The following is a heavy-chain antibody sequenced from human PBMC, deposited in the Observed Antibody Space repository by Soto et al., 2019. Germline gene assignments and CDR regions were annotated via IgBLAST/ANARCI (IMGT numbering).Heavy chain of an antibody. V-gene: IGHV3-48*02. CDR2: ISSSSSTM. CDR1: GFTLSSYS. CDR3: VRGRSDSLMDV. Sequence: GGSLRLSCAASGFTLSSYSMNWVRQAPRKGLEWVSYISSSSSTMYYADSVKGRVTISRDNAKNPLYLQMYSLRDEDTAVYYCVRGRSDSLMDVWGQGTTVTVSS. J-gene: IGHJ6*02. D-gene: IGHD2-21*01.